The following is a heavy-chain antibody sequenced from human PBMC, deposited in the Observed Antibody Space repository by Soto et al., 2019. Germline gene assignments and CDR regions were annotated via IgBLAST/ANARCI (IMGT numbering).Heavy chain of an antibody. CDR3: ARELVRGVLNRFDP. V-gene: IGHV1-69*12. Sequence: QVQLVQSGAEVKKPGSSVKVSCKASGGSFNTYAFNWVRQAPGQGLEWMGAIIPMFGTSNYAQNFQDKVTITADESTSTVYMELSSLTSDDTAVYYCARELVRGVLNRFDPWGQGTLVTVSS. J-gene: IGHJ5*02. D-gene: IGHD3-10*01. CDR1: GGSFNTYA. CDR2: IIPMFGTS.